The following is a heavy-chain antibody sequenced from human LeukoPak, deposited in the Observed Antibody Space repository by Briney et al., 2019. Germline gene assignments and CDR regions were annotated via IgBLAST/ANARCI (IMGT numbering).Heavy chain of an antibody. CDR1: GFTLSSYS. CDR3: ARDPSPRTSYYYYYMDV. Sequence: GGSLRLSCAASGFTLSSYSMNWVRQAPGKGLEWVASISISSLYIYYADSVKGRFTISRDNAKNLVYLQMNALRADDTAVYYCARDPSPRTSYYYYYMDVWGKGTTVTVSS. J-gene: IGHJ6*03. V-gene: IGHV3-21*01. D-gene: IGHD1-14*01. CDR2: ISISSLYI.